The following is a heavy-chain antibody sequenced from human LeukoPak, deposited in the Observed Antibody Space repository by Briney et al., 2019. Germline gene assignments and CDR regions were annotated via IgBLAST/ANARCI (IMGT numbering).Heavy chain of an antibody. CDR2: IYSGGST. Sequence: GGSLRLSCAASGFTVSSNYMSWVRQAPGKGLEWVSVIYSGGSTYYADSVKGRFTIPRDNSKNTLYLQMNSLRAEDTAVYYCASEMVVPAAMGRTYYYYMDVWGKGTTVTVSS. CDR1: GFTVSSNY. CDR3: ASEMVVPAAMGRTYYYYMDV. J-gene: IGHJ6*03. D-gene: IGHD2-2*01. V-gene: IGHV3-66*02.